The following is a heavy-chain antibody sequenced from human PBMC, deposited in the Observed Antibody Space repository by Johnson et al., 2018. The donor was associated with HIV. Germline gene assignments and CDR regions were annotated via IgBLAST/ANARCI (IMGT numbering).Heavy chain of an antibody. CDR1: GFTFSSYG. J-gene: IGHJ3*02. CDR2: IWCDGSNK. D-gene: IGHD4/OR15-4a*01. V-gene: IGHV3-33*03. Sequence: QVQLVESGGGVVQPGRSLRLSCAASGFTFSSYGMHWVRQAPGKGLEWVAVIWCDGSNKYYADSVKGRFTISRDNAKNSLYLQMNSLRAEDTAVYYCAIAPRWCNVFDIWGQGTMVTVSS. CDR3: AIAPRWCNVFDI.